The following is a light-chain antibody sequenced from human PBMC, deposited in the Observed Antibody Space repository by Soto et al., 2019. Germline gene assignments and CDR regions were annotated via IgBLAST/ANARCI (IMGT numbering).Light chain of an antibody. Sequence: DIQMTQSPSTLSASVGDRVTITCRASQSISSWLAWYQQKPGKAPKLLIYDASSLESGVPSRFSGSGSGTEFTITIRSLQPDAFAPYYCQQYNSYSLTFGGGTKVEIK. V-gene: IGKV1-5*01. CDR2: DAS. CDR1: QSISSW. J-gene: IGKJ4*01. CDR3: QQYNSYSLT.